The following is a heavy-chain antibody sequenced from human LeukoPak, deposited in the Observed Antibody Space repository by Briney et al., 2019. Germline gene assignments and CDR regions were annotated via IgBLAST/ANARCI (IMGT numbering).Heavy chain of an antibody. D-gene: IGHD3-10*01. CDR2: ISSSSSYI. J-gene: IGHJ4*02. V-gene: IGHV3-21*01. CDR1: GFTFSSYS. Sequence: GGSLRLSCAASGFTFSSYSMNWVRQAPGKGLEWVSSISSSSSYIYYADSVKGRFTISRDNAKNSLYLQMNSLRAEDTAVYYCAREASTMVRGVVLGYWGQGTLVTVSS. CDR3: AREASTMVRGVVLGY.